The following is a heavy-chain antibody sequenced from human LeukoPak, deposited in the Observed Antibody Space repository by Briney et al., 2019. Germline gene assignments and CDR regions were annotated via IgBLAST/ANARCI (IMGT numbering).Heavy chain of an antibody. CDR1: GGSITTHY. D-gene: IGHD4-17*01. V-gene: IGHV4-4*07. CDR3: ARDLLGDYGTFDI. J-gene: IGHJ3*02. Sequence: PSETLSLTCTVSGGSITTHYWSWIRQPAGREVEWIGRVYNTGSTKYNPSLESRVTMSVDTSSNRFSPNLRSVTAADTAVYYCARDLLGDYGTFDIWGQGTMVTVSS. CDR2: VYNTGST.